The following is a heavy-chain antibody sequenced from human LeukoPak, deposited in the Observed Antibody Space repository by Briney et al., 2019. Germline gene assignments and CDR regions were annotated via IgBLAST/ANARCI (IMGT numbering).Heavy chain of an antibody. Sequence: ASVKVSCKASGYTFTSYFIHWVRQAPGQGLEWMGIINPSGGSTNYAQKFQGRVTMTRDTSTSTVYMELSSLRSEGTAVYYCARFAVHRRITVAGQFGLDYWGQGTLVSLSS. D-gene: IGHD6-19*01. V-gene: IGHV1-46*01. J-gene: IGHJ4*02. CDR3: ARFAVHRRITVAGQFGLDY. CDR2: INPSGGST. CDR1: GYTFTSYF.